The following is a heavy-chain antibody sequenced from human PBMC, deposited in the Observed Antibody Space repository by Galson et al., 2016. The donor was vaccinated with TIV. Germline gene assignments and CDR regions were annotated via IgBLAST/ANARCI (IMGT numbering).Heavy chain of an antibody. D-gene: IGHD3-3*01. CDR2: INWNSGSV. Sequence: SLRLSCAASGFSFGDYAMHWVQQAPGKGLEWVSGINWNSGSVDFADSVKGRFTISRDNAKNSLYLQMNSLRGEDTALYYCAKAKSIFGVVPHRAFDVWGQGTTVTVSS. CDR3: AKAKSIFGVVPHRAFDV. V-gene: IGHV3-9*01. J-gene: IGHJ3*01. CDR1: GFSFGDYA.